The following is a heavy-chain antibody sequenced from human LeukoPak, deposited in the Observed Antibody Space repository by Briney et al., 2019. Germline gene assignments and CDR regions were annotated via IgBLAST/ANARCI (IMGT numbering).Heavy chain of an antibody. CDR2: IRSDGTNK. Sequence: GGSLRLSCAASGFTFSSSGMNWVRQSPGKGLEWVAFIRSDGTNKYYADSVKGRFTISRDNSKNTLYLQMNTLRSEDTAVYYCAKAPKRGSWYFDYWGQGTLVTVSS. D-gene: IGHD6-13*01. CDR1: GFTFSSSG. CDR3: AKAPKRGSWYFDY. V-gene: IGHV3-30*02. J-gene: IGHJ4*02.